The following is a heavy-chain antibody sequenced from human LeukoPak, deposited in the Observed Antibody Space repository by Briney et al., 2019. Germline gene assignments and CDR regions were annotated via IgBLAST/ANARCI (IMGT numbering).Heavy chain of an antibody. CDR3: AKGRGYSYGDCVDY. V-gene: IGHV3-23*01. CDR1: GFTFNNYA. Sequence: GGSLRLSCAASGFTFNNYAMSWVRQAPGKGLEWVSLISGSGGATYYVDSVKGRFTISRDNSKSTLHLQMDSLRVEDTAVYYCAKGRGYSYGDCVDYWGQGTLVTVSS. J-gene: IGHJ4*02. D-gene: IGHD5-18*01. CDR2: ISGSGGAT.